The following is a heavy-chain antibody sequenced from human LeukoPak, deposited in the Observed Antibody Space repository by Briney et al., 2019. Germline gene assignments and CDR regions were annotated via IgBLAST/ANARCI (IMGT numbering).Heavy chain of an antibody. CDR2: INWNGGST. Sequence: PGGSLRLSCAASGFTFDDYGMSWVRQAPGKGLEWVSGINWNGGSTGYADSVKGRFTISRDNAKNSLYLQMNSLRAEDTALYYCARDHTDQLIVVVNPGYYMDVWGKGTTVTVSS. V-gene: IGHV3-20*04. CDR3: ARDHTDQLIVVVNPGYYMDV. D-gene: IGHD3-22*01. J-gene: IGHJ6*03. CDR1: GFTFDDYG.